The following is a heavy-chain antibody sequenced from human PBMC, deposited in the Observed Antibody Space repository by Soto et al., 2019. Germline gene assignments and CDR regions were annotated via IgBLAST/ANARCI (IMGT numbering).Heavy chain of an antibody. D-gene: IGHD3-10*01. CDR2: IYYSGST. J-gene: IGHJ4*02. CDR1: GGSISSYY. Sequence: WETLSLTGTVSGGSISSYYWSWIRQPPGKGLEWIGYIYYSGSTNYNPSLKSRVTISVDTSKNQFSLKLSSVTAADTAVYYCARLRGVIDYWGQGTLVTVSS. CDR3: ARLRGVIDY. V-gene: IGHV4-59*01.